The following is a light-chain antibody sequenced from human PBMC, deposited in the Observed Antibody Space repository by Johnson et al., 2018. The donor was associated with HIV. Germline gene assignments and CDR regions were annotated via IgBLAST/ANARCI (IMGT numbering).Light chain of an antibody. CDR1: SSTIGNND. CDR3: GTWDSRLSACV. V-gene: IGLV1-51*01. Sequence: QSVLTQPPSVSAAPGQKVTISCSGSSSTIGNNDVSWYQLLPGTAPKLLIFDNNKRPSGIPDRFSASKSGTSATLGITGLQPGDEAEYYCGTWDSRLSACVFGTGTKVTVL. J-gene: IGLJ1*01. CDR2: DNN.